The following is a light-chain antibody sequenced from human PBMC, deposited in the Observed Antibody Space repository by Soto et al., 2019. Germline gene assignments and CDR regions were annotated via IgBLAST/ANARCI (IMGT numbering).Light chain of an antibody. CDR2: EGS. J-gene: IGLJ2*01. CDR1: SSDVGSYNL. Sequence: QSALTQPASVSGSPGQSITISCTGTSSDVGSYNLVSWYQQHPGKAPKLMIYEGSKRPSGVSNRFSGYKSGNTASLTISGLQAEDEADYYCCSYAGSSTFVVFGGGTTLTVL. CDR3: CSYAGSSTFVV. V-gene: IGLV2-23*03.